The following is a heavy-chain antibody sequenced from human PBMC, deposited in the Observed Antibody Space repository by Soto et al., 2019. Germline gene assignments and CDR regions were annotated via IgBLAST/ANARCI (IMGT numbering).Heavy chain of an antibody. CDR1: GGSISSGGYY. V-gene: IGHV4-31*03. Sequence: SETLSLTCTVSGGSISSGGYYWSWIRQHPGKGLEWIGYIYYSGSTYYNPSLKSRVTISVDTSKNQFSLKLSSVTAADTAVYYCARVWYGSGSSFFDYWGQGTLVTVSS. CDR3: ARVWYGSGSSFFDY. CDR2: IYYSGST. J-gene: IGHJ4*02. D-gene: IGHD6-19*01.